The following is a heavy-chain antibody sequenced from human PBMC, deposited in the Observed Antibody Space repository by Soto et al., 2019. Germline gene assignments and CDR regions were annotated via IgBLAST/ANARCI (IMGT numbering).Heavy chain of an antibody. CDR3: AGGVGDAF. CDR2: TNQDGSEK. V-gene: IGHV3-7*04. Sequence: EVHLVESGGGSVQPGGSLRLSCGIFESTVRRDWMNWVRQAPGKGLEWVAHTNQDGSEKYYVDSGKGRFTISRDNAKNYLSAENNGLGAGDTAQYDCAGGVGDAFWGQGTLVTVSS. CDR1: ESTVRRDW. J-gene: IGHJ4*02. D-gene: IGHD1-26*01.